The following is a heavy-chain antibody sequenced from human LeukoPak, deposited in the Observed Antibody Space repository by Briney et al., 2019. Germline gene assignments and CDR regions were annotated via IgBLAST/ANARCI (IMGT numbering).Heavy chain of an antibody. CDR1: GRFISSYY. J-gene: IGHJ2*01. Sequence: SETLSLTCTVSGRFISSYYWIWIRQPPARGLEGIGYIYYSGNTNYNPSLKSRVTISVATSKNQFSLKLSSVTAADTAVYYCARQGGGFWYFDLWGRGTLVTVSS. CDR3: ARQGGGFWYFDL. CDR2: IYYSGNT. D-gene: IGHD6-25*01. V-gene: IGHV4-59*08.